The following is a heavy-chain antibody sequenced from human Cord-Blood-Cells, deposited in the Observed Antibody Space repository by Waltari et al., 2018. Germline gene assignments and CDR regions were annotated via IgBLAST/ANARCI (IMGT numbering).Heavy chain of an antibody. CDR2: IYWNDDK. CDR1: GFSLSTSGVG. V-gene: IGHV2-5*01. CDR3: AGEHYYGSGSYYAFDI. D-gene: IGHD3-10*01. Sequence: QITLKESGPTLVKPTQTLTLTCTFSGFSLSTSGVGVGWIRQPSGKALQWLALIYWNDDKRYSPSLKSRLTITKDTSKNQVVLTMTNMDPVDTATYYCAGEHYYGSGSYYAFDIWGQGTMVTVSS. J-gene: IGHJ3*02.